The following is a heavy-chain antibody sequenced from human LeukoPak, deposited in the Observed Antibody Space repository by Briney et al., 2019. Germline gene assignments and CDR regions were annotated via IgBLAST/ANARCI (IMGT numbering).Heavy chain of an antibody. CDR3: ARGRASAVTTFFDY. Sequence: GGSLRLSCAASGFTFSSYGMHWVRQAPGKGLEWVAVIWYDGSNKYYTDSVKGRFTISRDNSKNTLYLQMNSLRAEDTAVYYCARGRASAVTTFFDYWGQGTLVTVSS. CDR1: GFTFSSYG. J-gene: IGHJ4*02. D-gene: IGHD4-17*01. V-gene: IGHV3-33*01. CDR2: IWYDGSNK.